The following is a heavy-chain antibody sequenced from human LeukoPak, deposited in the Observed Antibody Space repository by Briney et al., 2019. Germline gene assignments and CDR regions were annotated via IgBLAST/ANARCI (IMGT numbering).Heavy chain of an antibody. Sequence: ASEKVSCKVSGYTFTDYYMHWVRQAPGKGLEWMGLVDPEDGETIYAEKFQGRVTITADTSTDTAYMELSSLRSEDTAVYYCATGPGIAARGGAFDIWGQGTMVTVSS. CDR1: GYTFTDYY. V-gene: IGHV1-69-2*01. CDR3: ATGPGIAARGGAFDI. J-gene: IGHJ3*02. CDR2: VDPEDGET. D-gene: IGHD6-6*01.